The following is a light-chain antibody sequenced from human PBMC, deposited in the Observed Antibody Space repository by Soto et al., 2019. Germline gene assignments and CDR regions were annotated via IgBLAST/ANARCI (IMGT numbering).Light chain of an antibody. J-gene: IGLJ2*01. CDR1: SSDVGGYNY. CDR2: EVS. V-gene: IGLV2-14*01. CDR3: QTWGTGTGV. Sequence: QSALTQPASVSGSPGQAITISCTGTSSDVGGYNYVSWYQQHPGKAPKLMIYEVSNRHSGVSNRFSGSKSGNTASLTISGLQAEDEADYYCQTWGTGTGVFGGGTKLTVL.